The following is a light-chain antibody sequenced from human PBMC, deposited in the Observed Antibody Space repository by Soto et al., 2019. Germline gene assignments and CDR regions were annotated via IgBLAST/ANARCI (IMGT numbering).Light chain of an antibody. CDR1: QSISSY. Sequence: DIQMTQSASSLSASVGDRVTITCRASQSISSYLNWFQQKPGKAPKLLIYAASSLQSGVPSRFSGSGSGTDFTLTISSLQPGDFATYYCQQSYSTPWTFGQGTKLEIK. CDR2: AAS. J-gene: IGKJ2*02. CDR3: QQSYSTPWT. V-gene: IGKV1-39*01.